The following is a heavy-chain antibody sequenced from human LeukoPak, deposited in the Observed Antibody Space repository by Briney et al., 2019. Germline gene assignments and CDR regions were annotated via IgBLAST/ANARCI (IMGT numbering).Heavy chain of an antibody. CDR3: ARLVRMGYYFDY. V-gene: IGHV4-59*01. CDR2: IYYSGST. D-gene: IGHD1-26*01. CDR1: GGSISSYY. Sequence: SETLSLTCTVSGGSISSYYWSWIRQPPGKGLEWIGYIYYSGSTNYNPSLKSRVTISVDTSKNQFSLKLSSVTAADTAVYHCARLVRMGYYFDYWGQGTLVTVSS. J-gene: IGHJ4*02.